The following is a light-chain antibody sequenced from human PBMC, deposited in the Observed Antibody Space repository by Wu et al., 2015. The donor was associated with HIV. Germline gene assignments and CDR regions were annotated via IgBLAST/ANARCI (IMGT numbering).Light chain of an antibody. CDR1: QDIRSA. J-gene: IGKJ1*01. Sequence: AIQLTQSPSSLSAFVGDRVTITCRASQDIRSALGWYQQKPGKAPKLLIYDASTLENGVSSRFSGSGSGTDFTFTISRLQPEDFATYYCHHYNSYSGTFGQGTKVEIK. CDR2: DAS. CDR3: HHYNSYSGT. V-gene: IGKV1-13*02.